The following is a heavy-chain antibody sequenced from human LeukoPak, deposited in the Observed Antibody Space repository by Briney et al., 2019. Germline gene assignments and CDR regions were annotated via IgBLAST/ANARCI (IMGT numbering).Heavy chain of an antibody. CDR3: ARGWLWFGLDV. V-gene: IGHV4-61*01. Sequence: SETLSLTCAVSGYSISSGNYWSWIRQPPGKGLEWIGYIYYSGSTNYNPSLKSRVTISVDTSKNQFSLKLSSVTAADTAVYYCARGWLWFGLDVWGKGTTVTVSS. J-gene: IGHJ6*04. CDR2: IYYSGST. CDR1: GYSISSGNY. D-gene: IGHD3-10*01.